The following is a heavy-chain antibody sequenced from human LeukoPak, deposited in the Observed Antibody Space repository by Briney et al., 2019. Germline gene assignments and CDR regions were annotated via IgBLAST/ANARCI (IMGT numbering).Heavy chain of an antibody. CDR3: AKDGPGGWYFDS. V-gene: IGHV3-7*03. J-gene: IGHJ4*02. CDR2: IKQDGSEK. D-gene: IGHD6-19*01. Sequence: GGSLRLSCAASGFTFTNFWMCWVRQAPGKGLEWVANIKQDGSEKHYVDSVNGRFTISRDNAKDSLYLQINSLRAEDTAVYYCAKDGPGGWYFDSWGQGTPVTVSS. CDR1: GFTFTNFW.